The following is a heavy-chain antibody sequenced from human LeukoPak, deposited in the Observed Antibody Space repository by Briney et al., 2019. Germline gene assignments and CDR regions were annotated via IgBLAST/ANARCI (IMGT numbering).Heavy chain of an antibody. CDR2: ISAYNGNT. V-gene: IGHV1-18*01. CDR1: GYTFTSYG. Sequence: ASVKVSCKASGYTFTSYGISWVRQAPGQGLEWMGWISAYNGNTNYAQKLQGRVTMTTDTSTSTAYMELRSLRSDDTAVYYCARDLEYYYASSGYYYVRPPFDYWGQGTLVTVSS. D-gene: IGHD3-22*01. J-gene: IGHJ4*02. CDR3: ARDLEYYYASSGYYYVRPPFDY.